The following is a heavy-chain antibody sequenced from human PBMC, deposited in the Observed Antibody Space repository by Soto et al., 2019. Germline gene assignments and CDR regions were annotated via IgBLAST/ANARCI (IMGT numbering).Heavy chain of an antibody. CDR3: CRGDYANAFDI. Sequence: QLQLQESGSGLVTPSQTLSLTCAVSGGSISSGGYSWNWIRQPPGKGLEWIGSIGHSGSTYYNASLKSPVTVSVDRAKNQCSLKLSSVTAADAAVYYCCRGDYANAFDIWGQGTMVTVSS. D-gene: IGHD4-17*01. CDR1: GGSISSGGYS. CDR2: IGHSGST. J-gene: IGHJ3*02. V-gene: IGHV4-30-2*01.